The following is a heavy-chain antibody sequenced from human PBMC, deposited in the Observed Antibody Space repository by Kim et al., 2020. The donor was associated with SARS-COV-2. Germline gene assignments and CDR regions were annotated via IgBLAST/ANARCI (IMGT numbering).Heavy chain of an antibody. Sequence: SGPTLVKPTQTLTLTCTFSGFSLSSRGVGVGWIRQPPGKALEWLALIYWDDDRRYRPSLKSRLTITKDTSKNQVVLTMTNMDPVDTATYYCAHRNIYCSGGNCRGFDHWGQGTLVTVSS. CDR2: IYWDDDR. D-gene: IGHD2-15*01. J-gene: IGHJ4*02. V-gene: IGHV2-5*02. CDR1: GFSLSSRGVG. CDR3: AHRNIYCSGGNCRGFDH.